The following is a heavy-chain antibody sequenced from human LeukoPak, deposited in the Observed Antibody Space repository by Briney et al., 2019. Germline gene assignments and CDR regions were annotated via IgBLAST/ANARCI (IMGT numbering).Heavy chain of an antibody. CDR1: GFTFSSYW. J-gene: IGHJ6*03. V-gene: IGHV3-64*01. Sequence: PGGSLRLSCAASGFTFSSYWMPWVRQAPGKGLESVSAISSNGGSTYYANSVKGRFTISRDNSKNTLYLQMGSLRAEDMAVYYCARVRLEDYGGNGLGFFYYYMDVWGKGTTVTVSS. D-gene: IGHD4-23*01. CDR3: ARVRLEDYGGNGLGFFYYYMDV. CDR2: ISSNGGST.